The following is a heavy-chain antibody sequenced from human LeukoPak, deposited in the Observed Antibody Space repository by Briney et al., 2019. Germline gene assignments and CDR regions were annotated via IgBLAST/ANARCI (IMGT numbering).Heavy chain of an antibody. J-gene: IGHJ6*02. V-gene: IGHV3-30*18. Sequence: GRSLRLSCAASGFTFSSYGMHWVRQAPGKGLEWVAVISYDGSNKYYADSVKGRFTISRDNAKNSLYLQMDSLRAEDTALYYCVKRSGGRSAATDTDYYYGMDVWGQGTLVTVSS. CDR3: VKRSGGRSAATDTDYYYGMDV. D-gene: IGHD6-13*01. CDR1: GFTFSSYG. CDR2: ISYDGSNK.